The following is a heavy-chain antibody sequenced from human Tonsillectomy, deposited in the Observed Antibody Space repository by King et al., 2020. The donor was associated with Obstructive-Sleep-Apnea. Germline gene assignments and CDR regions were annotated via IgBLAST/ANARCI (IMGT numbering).Heavy chain of an antibody. CDR2: INAGNGNT. V-gene: IGHV1-3*01. D-gene: IGHD2-2*01. CDR3: ARSHFVVVQAAKPGYYYYGMDV. CDR1: GYTFTSYA. Sequence: QLVQSGAEVKKPGASVKVSCKASGYTFTSYAMHWVRQAPGQRLEWMGWINAGNGNTKYSQKFQGRVTITRDTSASTAYMELSSLRSEDTAVYYCARSHFVVVQAAKPGYYYYGMDVWAKGPRSPSP. J-gene: IGHJ6*02.